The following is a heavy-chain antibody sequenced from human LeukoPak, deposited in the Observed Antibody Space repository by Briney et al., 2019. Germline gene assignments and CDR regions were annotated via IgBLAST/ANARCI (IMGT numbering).Heavy chain of an antibody. CDR3: ASAGHDGIGYKVC. Sequence: GTLSLTCAVSGGSISSSNWWSWVRQPPGKGLEWIGEIYHSGSANYNPSLKSRVTISVDKSKNQFSLRLSSVTAADTAVYYCASAGHDGIGYKVCWGQGTLVTVSS. J-gene: IGHJ4*02. V-gene: IGHV4-4*02. CDR1: GGSISSSNW. CDR2: IYHSGSA. D-gene: IGHD3-22*01.